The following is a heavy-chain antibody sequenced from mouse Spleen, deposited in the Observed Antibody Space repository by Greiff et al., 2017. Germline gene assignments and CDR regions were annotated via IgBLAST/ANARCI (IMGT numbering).Heavy chain of an antibody. Sequence: EVKLVESGPGLVKPSQSLSLTCSVTGYSITSGYYWNWIRQFPGNKLEWMGYISYDGSNNYNPSLKNRISITRDTSKNQFFLKLNSVTTEDTATYYCANQLGLNYAMDYWGQGTSVTVSS. J-gene: IGHJ4*01. V-gene: IGHV3-6*01. D-gene: IGHD4-1*02. CDR2: ISYDGSN. CDR1: GYSITSGYY. CDR3: ANQLGLNYAMDY.